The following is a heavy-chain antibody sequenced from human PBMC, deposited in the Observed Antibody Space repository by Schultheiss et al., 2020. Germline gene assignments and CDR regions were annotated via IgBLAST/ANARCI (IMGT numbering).Heavy chain of an antibody. CDR3: ARQSGGSHYFFDY. J-gene: IGHJ4*02. CDR1: GGSISSGGYY. Sequence: SETLSLTCTVSGGSISSGGYYWGWIRQPPGKGLEWIGSSYYSGSTYYNPSLKSRVTIPVDTSKNQFYLKLGSLTVADTAVYYCARQSGGSHYFFDYWGQGTLVTVSS. CDR2: SYYSGST. D-gene: IGHD1-26*01. V-gene: IGHV4-39*01.